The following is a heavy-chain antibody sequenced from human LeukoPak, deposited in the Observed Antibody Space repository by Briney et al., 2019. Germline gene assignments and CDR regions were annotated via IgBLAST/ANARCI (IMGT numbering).Heavy chain of an antibody. CDR2: IYYSGTT. J-gene: IGHJ6*03. CDR3: ARDRVDTDPRVDYYYYMDV. Sequence: SETLSLTCTVSGGSISSYYWNWIRQPPGKGLEWIGYIYYSGTTNYNPSLKSRVTISVDTSKNQFSLKLSSVTAADTAVYYCARDRVDTDPRVDYYYYMDVWGKGTTVTISS. V-gene: IGHV4-59*12. CDR1: GGSISSYY. D-gene: IGHD5-18*01.